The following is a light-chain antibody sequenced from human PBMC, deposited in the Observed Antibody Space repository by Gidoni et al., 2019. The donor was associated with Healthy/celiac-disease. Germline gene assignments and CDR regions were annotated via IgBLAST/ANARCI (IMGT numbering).Light chain of an antibody. Sequence: QSALTQPASVSGSPGQSITISCTGTSSDVGSYNLVSWYQQHPGKAPKLMIYEGSKRLSGVSNRFSGSKSGNTASLTISGLQAEDEADYYCCSYAGSSTFEGVFGGGTKLTVL. CDR3: CSYAGSSTFEGV. J-gene: IGLJ3*02. CDR2: EGS. V-gene: IGLV2-23*03. CDR1: SSDVGSYNL.